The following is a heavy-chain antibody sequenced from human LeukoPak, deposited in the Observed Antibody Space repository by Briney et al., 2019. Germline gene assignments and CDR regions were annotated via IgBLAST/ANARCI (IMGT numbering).Heavy chain of an antibody. CDR2: INHSGST. Sequence: SETLSLTCAVYGGSFSGYYWSWIRQPPGKGLEWIGEINHSGSTNYNPSLKSRVTRSVDPSKNQFSLKLSSVTAADTAVYYCARGRLRAAGTPGYFDYWGQGTLVTVSS. J-gene: IGHJ4*02. CDR1: GGSFSGYY. V-gene: IGHV4-34*01. D-gene: IGHD6-13*01. CDR3: ARGRLRAAGTPGYFDY.